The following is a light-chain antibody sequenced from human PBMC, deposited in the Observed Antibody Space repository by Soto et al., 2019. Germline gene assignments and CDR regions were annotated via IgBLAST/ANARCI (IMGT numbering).Light chain of an antibody. V-gene: IGKV3-20*01. J-gene: IGKJ1*01. CDR2: GAS. CDR1: QSVSSSY. Sequence: EIVLTQSPGNLSLSPGERATLSCRASQSVSSSYLAWYQQKPGQAPRLLIYGASSRATGIPDRFSGSGSGTDFTLTISRLEPEDFAVYYCQQYGAPRTFGQGTKVEIK. CDR3: QQYGAPRT.